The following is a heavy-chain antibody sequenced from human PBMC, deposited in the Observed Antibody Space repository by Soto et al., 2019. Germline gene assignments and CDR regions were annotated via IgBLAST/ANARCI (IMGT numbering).Heavy chain of an antibody. CDR1: GFTVSSNY. CDR2: IYSGGST. V-gene: IGHV3-53*04. CDR3: ARGGAECSGGICYSSYYYYYMDF. D-gene: IGHD2-15*01. J-gene: IGHJ6*03. Sequence: GGSLRLSCAASGFTVSSNYMSWVRQAPGKGLEWVSVIYSGGSTYYADSVKGRFTISRHNSKNTLYLQMNSLRAEDTAVYYCARGGAECSGGICYSSYYYYYMDFWGKGTTVTVSS.